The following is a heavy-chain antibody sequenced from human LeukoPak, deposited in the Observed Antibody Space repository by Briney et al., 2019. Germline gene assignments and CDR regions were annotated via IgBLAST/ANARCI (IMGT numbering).Heavy chain of an antibody. CDR1: GGSISSSSYH. J-gene: IGHJ4*02. V-gene: IGHV4-39*01. Sequence: SETLSLTCTVSGGSISSSSYHWGWIRQPPGKGLEWIGNIYYSGSTYYNSSLKSRVTISVDTSKNQFSLKLSSVTAADTAVYYCARRSYSGSYYHFDYWGQGTLVTVSS. CDR3: ARRSYSGSYYHFDY. CDR2: IYYSGST. D-gene: IGHD1-26*01.